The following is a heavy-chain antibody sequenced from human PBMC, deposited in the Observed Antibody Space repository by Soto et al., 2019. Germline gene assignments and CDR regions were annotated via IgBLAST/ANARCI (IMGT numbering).Heavy chain of an antibody. CDR1: GYTFTSYA. CDR3: ARGQGNYDFWSGPEPDAFDI. V-gene: IGHV1-3*01. Sequence: ASVKVSCKASGYTFTSYAMHWVRQAPGQRLEWMGWINAGNGNTKYSQKFQGRVTITRDTSASTAYMELSSLRSEDTAVYYCARGQGNYDFWSGPEPDAFDIWGQGTMVTVSS. CDR2: INAGNGNT. D-gene: IGHD3-3*01. J-gene: IGHJ3*02.